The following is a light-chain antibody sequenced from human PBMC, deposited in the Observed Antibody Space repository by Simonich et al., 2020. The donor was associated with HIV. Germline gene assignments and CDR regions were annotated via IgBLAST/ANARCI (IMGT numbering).Light chain of an antibody. J-gene: IGKJ4*01. V-gene: IGKV4-1*01. CDR1: QSVLYSSNNKDY. Sequence: DIVMTQSPDSLAVSLGERATINCKSSQSVLYSSNNKDYLAWYQQKAGQPPKLLIDWASTRESGVPDRFSGSGSWTDFTLTISSLQAEDVAVYYCQQYYTTPLTFGGGTKVEIK. CDR2: WAS. CDR3: QQYYTTPLT.